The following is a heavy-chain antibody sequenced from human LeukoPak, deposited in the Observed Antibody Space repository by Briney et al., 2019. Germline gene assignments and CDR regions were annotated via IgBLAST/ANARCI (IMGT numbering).Heavy chain of an antibody. CDR1: GFTFRDYT. V-gene: IGHV3-21*01. Sequence: TGGSLRLSCAASGFTFRDYTTNWVRQAPGKGLEWVSAIDKSGTYIKYADSVKGRFTVSRDNAKNSVFLQMNSLRVEDTAVYFCAREVLIVVEPAANTVDYWGQGTRVTVSS. J-gene: IGHJ4*02. CDR2: IDKSGTYI. CDR3: AREVLIVVEPAANTVDY. D-gene: IGHD2-15*01.